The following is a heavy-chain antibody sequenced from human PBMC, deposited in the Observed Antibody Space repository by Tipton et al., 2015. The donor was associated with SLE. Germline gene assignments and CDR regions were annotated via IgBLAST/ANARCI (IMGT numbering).Heavy chain of an antibody. CDR1: GFTFSSYS. CDR3: ARRTSLGTVDY. D-gene: IGHD7-27*01. CDR2: ISSSSSTI. Sequence: SLRLSCAASGFTFSSYSMNWVRQAPGKGLEWVSYISSSSSTIYYADSVKGRFTISRDNAKNSLYLQMNSLRAEDTAVYYCARRTSLGTVDYWGQGTLVTVSS. J-gene: IGHJ4*02. V-gene: IGHV3-48*01.